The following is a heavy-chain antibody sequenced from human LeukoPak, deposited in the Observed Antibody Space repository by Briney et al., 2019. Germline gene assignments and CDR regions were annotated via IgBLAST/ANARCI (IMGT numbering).Heavy chain of an antibody. J-gene: IGHJ4*02. Sequence: SETLSLTCTISGGSISGYYWSWIRQPPGKGLEWIGYIYYSGSTNYNPSLKSRVTISVDTSKNQFSLKLSSVTAADTAVYYCARQDSSGWYEGYYFDYWGQGTLVTVSS. CDR2: IYYSGST. V-gene: IGHV4-59*08. CDR1: GGSISGYY. D-gene: IGHD6-19*01. CDR3: ARQDSSGWYEGYYFDY.